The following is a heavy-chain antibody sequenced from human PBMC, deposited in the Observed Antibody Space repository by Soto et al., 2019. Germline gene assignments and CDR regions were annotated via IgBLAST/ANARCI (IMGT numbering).Heavy chain of an antibody. CDR2: IYNSGST. J-gene: IGHJ6*03. CDR1: GVSISSSY. V-gene: IGHV4-59*01. Sequence: QVQLQESGPGLVKPSETLSLTCTVSGVSISSSYWSWIRQPPGKGLEWIGYIYNSGSTHYNPSLNSRVTIAVDTSKNQVSLGLSTVTAADTAVYYCAGDRAFWSGRSCYSPPDYYYYMDVWGKGTTVTVS. D-gene: IGHD2-15*01. CDR3: AGDRAFWSGRSCYSPPDYYYYMDV.